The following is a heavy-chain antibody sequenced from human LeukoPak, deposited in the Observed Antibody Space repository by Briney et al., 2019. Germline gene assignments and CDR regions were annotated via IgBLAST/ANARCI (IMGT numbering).Heavy chain of an antibody. CDR2: INHSGST. J-gene: IGHJ4*02. Sequence: PSETLSLTCAVYGGSFSGYYRSWIRQPPGKGLEWIGEINHSGSTNYNPSLKSRVTISVDTSKNQFSLKLSSVTAADTAVYYCALEARVKYYFDYWGQGTLVTVSS. CDR3: ALEARVKYYFDY. CDR1: GGSFSGYY. V-gene: IGHV4-34*01. D-gene: IGHD2-21*01.